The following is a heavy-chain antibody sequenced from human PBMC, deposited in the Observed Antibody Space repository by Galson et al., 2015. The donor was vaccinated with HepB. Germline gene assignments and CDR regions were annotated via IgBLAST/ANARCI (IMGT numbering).Heavy chain of an antibody. CDR2: ISGSGGST. CDR3: ADSPDLLRFLEWSRSV. V-gene: IGHV3-23*01. J-gene: IGHJ6*04. Sequence: SLRLSCAASGFTFSSYAMSWVRQAPGTGLEWVSAISGSGGSTYYADSVKGRFTISRDNSKNTLYLQMNSLRAEDTAVYYCADSPDLLRFLEWSRSVWGKGTTVTVSS. D-gene: IGHD3-3*01. CDR1: GFTFSSYA.